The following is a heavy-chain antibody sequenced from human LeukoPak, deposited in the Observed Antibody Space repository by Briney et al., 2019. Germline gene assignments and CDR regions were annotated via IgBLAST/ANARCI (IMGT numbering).Heavy chain of an antibody. D-gene: IGHD3-22*01. CDR2: ISSSSSYI. CDR1: GFTFSSYS. CDR3: ARVVYYDSNGPNFDY. Sequence: GGSLRLSCAASGFTFSSYSMNWVRQAPGKGLEWVSSISSSSSYIYYADSVKGRFTISRDNAKNSLYLQMNSLRAEDTAVYYCARVVYYDSNGPNFDYWGQGTLVTVSS. J-gene: IGHJ4*02. V-gene: IGHV3-21*01.